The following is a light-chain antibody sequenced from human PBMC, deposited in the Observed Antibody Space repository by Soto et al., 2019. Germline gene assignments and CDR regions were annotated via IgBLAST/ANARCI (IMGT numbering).Light chain of an antibody. CDR1: LSVSSD. CDR3: QQYNNWPLT. CDR2: RAF. Sequence: EIVMTQSPSTLSPSPGERATLSWGASLSVSSDLAWYRQKPGQAPRLLIYRAFTRATGIPARFSGSGFGTDVNLTISSLQSEDFAVYYCQQYNNWPLTFGGGTKVDI. V-gene: IGKV3-15*01. J-gene: IGKJ4*01.